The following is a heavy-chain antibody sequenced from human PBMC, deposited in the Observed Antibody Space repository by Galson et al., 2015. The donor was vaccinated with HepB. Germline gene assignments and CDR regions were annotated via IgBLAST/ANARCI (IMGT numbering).Heavy chain of an antibody. CDR3: ARELYREGYCSGTSCYNYMDV. J-gene: IGHJ6*03. CDR1: GYTFTSYG. D-gene: IGHD2-2*01. V-gene: IGHV1-18*01. CDR2: ISAYNGNT. Sequence: SVKVSCKASGYTFTSYGISWVRQAPGQGLEWMGWISAYNGNTNYAQKLQGRVTMTTDTSTSTAYMELRSLRSDDTAVYYCARELYREGYCSGTSCYNYMDVWGKGTTVTVSS.